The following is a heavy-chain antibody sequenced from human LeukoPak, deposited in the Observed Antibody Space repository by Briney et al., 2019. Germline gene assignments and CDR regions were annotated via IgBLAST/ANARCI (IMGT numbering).Heavy chain of an antibody. CDR1: GGSITSHY. CDR2: VYYSGST. CDR3: AKGAGPPWFDP. Sequence: SETLSLTCTVSGGSITSHYWSWIRQPPGKELEWIGYVYYSGSTNYNPSLQSRVTISIDTSKNQFSLRVNSVTAADTAVYYCAKGAGPPWFDPWGQGTLVTVSS. V-gene: IGHV4-59*11. J-gene: IGHJ5*02. D-gene: IGHD6-19*01.